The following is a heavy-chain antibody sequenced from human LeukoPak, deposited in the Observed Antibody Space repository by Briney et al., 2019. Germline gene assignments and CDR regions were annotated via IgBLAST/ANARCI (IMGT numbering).Heavy chain of an antibody. CDR1: GGSISSSSSY. J-gene: IGHJ4*02. V-gene: IGHV4-39*01. CDR3: ARVTTVAKRGGDS. CDR2: IYYSGST. Sequence: PETLSLTCTVSGGSISSSSSYWGWIRQPPGKGLEWIGSIYYSGSTYYNPSLKSRVTISVDTSKNQFSLKLSSVTAADTAVYYCARVTTVAKRGGDSWGQGTLVTVSS. D-gene: IGHD4-17*01.